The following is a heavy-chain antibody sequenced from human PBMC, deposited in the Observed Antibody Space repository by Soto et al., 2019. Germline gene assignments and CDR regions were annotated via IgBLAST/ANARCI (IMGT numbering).Heavy chain of an antibody. V-gene: IGHV4-31*03. CDR3: AVAMTPVHTYDY. J-gene: IGHJ4*02. CDR2: IYYSGST. D-gene: IGHD4-17*01. CDR1: GGSFSSGSYC. Sequence: QVQLQESGPGLVKPSQTLSLTCTVSGGSFSSGSYCWSWIRQHPGKGLEWIGYIYYSGSTYYNPSLKSRVTMSADTSKYQFSLKLSSVTAADTAVYYCAVAMTPVHTYDYWGQGTLVTVSS.